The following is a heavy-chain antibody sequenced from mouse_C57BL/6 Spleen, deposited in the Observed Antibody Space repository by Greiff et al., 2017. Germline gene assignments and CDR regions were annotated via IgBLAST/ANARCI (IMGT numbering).Heavy chain of an antibody. CDR3: AREGRYGSSYAMDY. V-gene: IGHV5-6*01. Sequence: EVHLVESGGDLVKPGGSLKLSCAASGFTFSSYGMSWVRQTPDKRLEWVATISSGGSYTYYPDSVKGRFTISRDNAKNTLYLQMSSLKSEDTAMYYCAREGRYGSSYAMDYWGQGTSVTVSS. J-gene: IGHJ4*01. D-gene: IGHD1-1*01. CDR2: ISSGGSYT. CDR1: GFTFSSYG.